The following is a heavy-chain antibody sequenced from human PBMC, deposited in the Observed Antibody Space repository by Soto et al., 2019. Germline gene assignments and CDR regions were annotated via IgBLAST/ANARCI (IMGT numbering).Heavy chain of an antibody. CDR2: IYWDDDK. J-gene: IGHJ4*02. D-gene: IGHD4-4*01. CDR1: GFSLRTTGVA. V-gene: IGHV2-5*02. CDR3: VRRGDSDSGGYFFDF. Sequence: QITLKESGPTLVKPTQTLTLTCTFSGFSLRTTGVAVAWIRQPPGKSLEWLALIYWDDDKRYSPSLKSRLTITKDTSKNQVVLTVTNMDPVDTARYYCVRRGDSDSGGYFFDFWGQGTVVTVSS.